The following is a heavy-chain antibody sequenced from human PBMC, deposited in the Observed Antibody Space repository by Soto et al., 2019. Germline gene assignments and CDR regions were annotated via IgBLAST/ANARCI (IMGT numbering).Heavy chain of an antibody. J-gene: IGHJ6*02. CDR3: AREQVDTAMVTYYYGMDV. Sequence: ASVKVSCKASGYTFTSYYMHWVRQAPGQGLEWMGIINASGGSTSYAQKFQGRVTMTRETSTRTVYMELSSLRSEDTAVYYCAREQVDTAMVTYYYGMDVWGQGTTVTVS. V-gene: IGHV1-46*01. CDR1: GYTFTSYY. D-gene: IGHD5-18*01. CDR2: INASGGST.